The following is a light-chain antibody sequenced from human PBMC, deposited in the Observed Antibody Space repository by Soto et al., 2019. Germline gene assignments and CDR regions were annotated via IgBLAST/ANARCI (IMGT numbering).Light chain of an antibody. CDR1: QSVSSN. CDR3: LQYNNWPPWT. Sequence: EIVMTQSPATLSVSPGERATLSCRASQSVSSNLAWYQQKPGQAPRLLIYGASTRATGIPARFSGSGSGTEFTLTIGSLQSEDFAVYYCLQYNNWPPWTFGQGTKVEIK. J-gene: IGKJ1*01. CDR2: GAS. V-gene: IGKV3-15*01.